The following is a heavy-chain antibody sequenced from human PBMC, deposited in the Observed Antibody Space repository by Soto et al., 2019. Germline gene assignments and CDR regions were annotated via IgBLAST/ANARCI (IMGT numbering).Heavy chain of an antibody. CDR2: IYYSGST. J-gene: IGHJ5*02. CDR3: ARVRGCSSTSCYAGIWFDP. Sequence: SETLSLTCTVSGGSISSYYWSWIRQPPGKGLEWIGYIYYSGSTNYNPSLKSRVNISVDTSKNQFSLKMSSVTAADTAVYYCARVRGCSSTSCYAGIWFDPWGQGTLVTSPQ. V-gene: IGHV4-59*01. CDR1: GGSISSYY. D-gene: IGHD2-2*01.